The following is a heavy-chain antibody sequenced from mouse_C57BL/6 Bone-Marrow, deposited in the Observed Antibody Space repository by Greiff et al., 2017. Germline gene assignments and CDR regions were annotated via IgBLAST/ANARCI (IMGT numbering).Heavy chain of an antibody. CDR3: ARLDYHWYFDV. CDR2: IYPSDSET. D-gene: IGHD5-5*01. Sequence: LQQPGAELVRPGSSVKLSCKASGYTFTSYWMDWVKQRPGQGLEWIGNIYPSDSETHYNQKFKDKATLTVDKSSSTAYMQLSSLTSEDSAVYYCARLDYHWYFDVWGTGTTVTVSS. J-gene: IGHJ1*03. V-gene: IGHV1-61*01. CDR1: GYTFTSYW.